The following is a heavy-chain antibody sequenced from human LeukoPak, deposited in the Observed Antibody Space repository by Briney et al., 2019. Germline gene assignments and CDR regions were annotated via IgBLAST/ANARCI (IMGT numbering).Heavy chain of an antibody. CDR3: AREGPIVLMPRPYYFDY. J-gene: IGHJ4*02. V-gene: IGHV1-46*01. Sequence: ASVKVSCKASGGTFSSYAISWVRQAPGQGLEWMGIINPSGGSTSYAQKFQGRVTMTRDMSTSTVYMELSSLRSEDTAVYYCAREGPIVLMPRPYYFDYWGQGTLVTVSS. CDR1: GGTFSSYA. CDR2: INPSGGST. D-gene: IGHD2-8*01.